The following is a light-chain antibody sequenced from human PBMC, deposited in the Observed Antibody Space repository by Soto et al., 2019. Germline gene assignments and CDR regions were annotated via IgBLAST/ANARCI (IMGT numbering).Light chain of an antibody. CDR3: QQRSKSWT. Sequence: EIVMTQSPGTLSVSTGRGVTLSFRASHSVDSNLAWCQQRPGQAPRLLVYGASTRATGIPARFSGSGSGTDFTLTISSLEPEDFAVYYCQQRSKSWTFGQGTKVDIK. CDR2: GAS. J-gene: IGKJ1*01. CDR1: HSVDSN. V-gene: IGKV3-11*01.